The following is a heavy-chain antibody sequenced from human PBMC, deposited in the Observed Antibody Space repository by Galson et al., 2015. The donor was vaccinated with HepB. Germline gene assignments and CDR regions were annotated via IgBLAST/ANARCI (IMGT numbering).Heavy chain of an antibody. D-gene: IGHD3-22*01. CDR3: AREGGYYDSSGYYKRIDY. Sequence: SVKVSCKASGYTFTSYGISWVRQAPGQGLEWMGWISAYNGNTNYAQKLQGRVTMTTDTSTSTAYMELRSLRSDDTAVYYCAREGGYYDSSGYYKRIDYWGQGTLVTVSS. CDR2: ISAYNGNT. CDR1: GYTFTSYG. J-gene: IGHJ4*02. V-gene: IGHV1-18*01.